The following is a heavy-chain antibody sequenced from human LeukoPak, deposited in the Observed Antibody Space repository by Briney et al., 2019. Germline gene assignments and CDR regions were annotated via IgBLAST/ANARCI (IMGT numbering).Heavy chain of an antibody. Sequence: PSETLSLTCTVSGGSISSYYWSWIRQPPGKGLEWIGYIHYSGSTNYNPSLKSRVTISVDTSKNQFSLKLSSVTAADTAVYYCARVLSYYDFWSGYFSVTAFDIWGQGTMVTVSS. D-gene: IGHD3-3*01. CDR2: IHYSGST. J-gene: IGHJ3*02. V-gene: IGHV4-59*01. CDR3: ARVLSYYDFWSGYFSVTAFDI. CDR1: GGSISSYY.